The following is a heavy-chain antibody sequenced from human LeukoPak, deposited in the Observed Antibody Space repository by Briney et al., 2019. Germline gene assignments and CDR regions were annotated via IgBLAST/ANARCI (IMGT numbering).Heavy chain of an antibody. J-gene: IGHJ3*02. D-gene: IGHD2-21*01. V-gene: IGHV4-59*08. Sequence: SETLSLTCTVSGGSIGTDYWSWVRQPPGKGLEWIGYIYYSGSTNYNPSLKSRVTISVDTSKNQFSLKLSSVTAADTAVYYCASTYSPDAFDIWGQGTMVTVSS. CDR3: ASTYSPDAFDI. CDR2: IYYSGST. CDR1: GGSIGTDY.